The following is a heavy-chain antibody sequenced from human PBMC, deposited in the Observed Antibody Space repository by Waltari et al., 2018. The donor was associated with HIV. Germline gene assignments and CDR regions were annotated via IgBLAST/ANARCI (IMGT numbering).Heavy chain of an antibody. J-gene: IGHJ2*01. D-gene: IGHD6-25*01. V-gene: IGHV3-30*07. Sequence: ESGGGAVQPGKSLRLSCEGTGPTLTNYDAHWVRQVPGKGREWVAVISYDGKKAFSGDSVKGRFTVYRDKSKKILTLQMNSLRLNDTALYYCAREGRGGGSRGAFDLWGRGTLVLGSS. CDR2: ISYDGKKA. CDR3: AREGRGGGSRGAFDL. CDR1: GPTLTNYD.